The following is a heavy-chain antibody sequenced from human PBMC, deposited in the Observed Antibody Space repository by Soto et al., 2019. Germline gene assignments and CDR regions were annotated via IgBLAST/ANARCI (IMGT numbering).Heavy chain of an antibody. D-gene: IGHD3-10*01. CDR2: IIPIFGTA. Sequence: QVQLVQSGAEVKKPGSSVKVSCKASGGTFSSYAISWVRQAPGQGLEWMGGIIPIFGTANYAQKFQGRVTTTADKSTSTAYMELSSLRSEDTAVYYCARGHFPTYRVREGDYYYGMDVWGQGTTVTVSS. CDR1: GGTFSSYA. J-gene: IGHJ6*02. V-gene: IGHV1-69*06. CDR3: ARGHFPTYRVREGDYYYGMDV.